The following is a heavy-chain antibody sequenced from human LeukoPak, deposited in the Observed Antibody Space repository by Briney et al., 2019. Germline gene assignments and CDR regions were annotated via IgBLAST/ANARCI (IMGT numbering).Heavy chain of an antibody. D-gene: IGHD2-2*01. CDR1: GGSISSYY. V-gene: IGHV4-59*12. Sequence: SETLSLTCTVSGGSISSYYWNRLRQSPGKGLEWIGFIYYSGNTNYNPSLKSRVTMSVDTSKNQFSLKLSSVTAADPAVYHGARVLSIVVVPGATFWFDPWGQGTLVTVSS. CDR2: IYYSGNT. CDR3: ARVLSIVVVPGATFWFDP. J-gene: IGHJ5*02.